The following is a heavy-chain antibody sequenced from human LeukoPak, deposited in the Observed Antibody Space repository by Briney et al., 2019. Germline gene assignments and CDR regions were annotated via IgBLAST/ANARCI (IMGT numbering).Heavy chain of an antibody. CDR2: IYTSGST. V-gene: IGHV4-61*02. CDR1: GGSISSGSYY. CDR3: ARSVVVPAAGYDY. Sequence: SETLSLICTVSGGSISSGSYYWSWIRQPAGKGLEWIGRIYTSGSTNYNPSLKSRVTISVDTAKNQFSLKLSSVTAADTAVYYCARSVVVPAAGYDYWGQGTLVTVSS. D-gene: IGHD2-2*01. J-gene: IGHJ4*02.